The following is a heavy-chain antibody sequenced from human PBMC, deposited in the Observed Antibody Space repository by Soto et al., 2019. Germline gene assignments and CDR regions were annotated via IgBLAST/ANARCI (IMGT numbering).Heavy chain of an antibody. CDR1: GGSISSYY. CDR3: ARGWLQLTSLFGY. J-gene: IGHJ4*02. V-gene: IGHV4-59*01. D-gene: IGHD5-12*01. Sequence: PSETLSLTCTVSGGSISSYYWSWIRQPPGKGLEWIGYIYYSGSTNYNPSLKSRVTISVDTSKNQFSLKLSSVTAADTAVYYCARGWLQLTSLFGYWGQGTLVTVSS. CDR2: IYYSGST.